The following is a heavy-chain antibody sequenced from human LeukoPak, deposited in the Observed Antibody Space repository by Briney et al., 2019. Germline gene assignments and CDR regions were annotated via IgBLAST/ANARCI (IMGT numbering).Heavy chain of an antibody. CDR2: ISYDGSNK. CDR3: ARDFRPSSGWFPKYYFDY. Sequence: GGSLRLSCAASGFTFSSYAMPWVRQAPGKGLEWVAVISYDGSNKYYADSVKGRFTISRDNSKNTLYLQMNSLRAEDTAVYYCARDFRPSSGWFPKYYFDYWGQGTLVTVSS. CDR1: GFTFSSYA. J-gene: IGHJ4*02. V-gene: IGHV3-30-3*01. D-gene: IGHD6-19*01.